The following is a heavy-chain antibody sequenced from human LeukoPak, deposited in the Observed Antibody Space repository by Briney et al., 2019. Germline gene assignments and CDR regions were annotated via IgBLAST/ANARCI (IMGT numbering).Heavy chain of an antibody. CDR2: IYYSANT. D-gene: IGHD3-22*01. CDR3: ARDPHYYDDSGFFYPYHYYGMDV. Sequence: SETLSLTCTVSGASVTSNGYYWTWIRRPPGKALEWIGYIYYSANTDYNPSLKSRVTISVDTSKNQFSLELSSVIAADTAVYYCARDPHYYDDSGFFYPYHYYGMDVWGQGTTVTVSS. CDR1: GASVTSNGYY. J-gene: IGHJ6*02. V-gene: IGHV4-61*08.